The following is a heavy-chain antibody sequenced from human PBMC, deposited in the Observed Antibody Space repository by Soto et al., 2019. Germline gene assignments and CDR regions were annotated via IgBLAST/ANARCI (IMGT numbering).Heavy chain of an antibody. D-gene: IGHD2-2*02. J-gene: IGHJ3*02. Sequence: KVSCKASGGTFSSYAISWVRQAPGQGLEWMGGIIPIFGTANYAQKFQGRVTITADKSTSTAYMELSSLRSEDTAVYYCARAWDIVVVPAAILSGAFDIWGQGTMVTVSS. CDR3: ARAWDIVVVPAAILSGAFDI. CDR2: IIPIFGTA. V-gene: IGHV1-69*06. CDR1: GGTFSSYA.